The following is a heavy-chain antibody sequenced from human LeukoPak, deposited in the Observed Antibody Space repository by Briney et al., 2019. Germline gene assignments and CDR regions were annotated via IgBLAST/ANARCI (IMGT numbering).Heavy chain of an antibody. CDR3: ARAVDSSGYYSFDY. Sequence: PGGSLRLSCAASGFTFSSYWMHWVRQAPGKGLVWVSRINSDGSSISYADSVKGRFTISRDNAKNTLYLQMNSLRAEDTAVYYCARAVDSSGYYSFDYWGQGTLVTVSS. V-gene: IGHV3-74*01. CDR2: INSDGSSI. D-gene: IGHD3-22*01. J-gene: IGHJ4*02. CDR1: GFTFSSYW.